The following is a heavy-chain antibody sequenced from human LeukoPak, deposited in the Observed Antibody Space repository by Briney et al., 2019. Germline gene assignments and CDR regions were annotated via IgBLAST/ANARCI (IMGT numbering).Heavy chain of an antibody. Sequence: GRSLRLSCAASGFTFSNYGMHWVRQAPGKGLEWVAVIWYDGSNKYYADSVKGRFTISRDNSKNTLYLQMNSLRAEDTAVYYCARDHYDFWSGYPPYYFDYWGQGTLVTVSS. V-gene: IGHV3-33*01. CDR1: GFTFSNYG. D-gene: IGHD3-3*01. CDR2: IWYDGSNK. J-gene: IGHJ4*02. CDR3: ARDHYDFWSGYPPYYFDY.